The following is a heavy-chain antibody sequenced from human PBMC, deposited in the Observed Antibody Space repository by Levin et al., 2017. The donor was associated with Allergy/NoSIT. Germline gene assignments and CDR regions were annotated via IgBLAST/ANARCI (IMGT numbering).Heavy chain of an antibody. CDR3: GREYLPSVSYTPLIDY. D-gene: IGHD1-26*01. V-gene: IGHV3-23*01. Sequence: RAYYTDSVRGRFTISRDNSNNTVYLQMHSLRAEDTALYYCGREYLPSVSYTPLIDYWGQGTLVTVSS. CDR2: RA. J-gene: IGHJ4*02.